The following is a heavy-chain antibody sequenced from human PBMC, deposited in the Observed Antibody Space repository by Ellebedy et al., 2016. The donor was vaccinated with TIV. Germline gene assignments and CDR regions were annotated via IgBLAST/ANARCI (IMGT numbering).Heavy chain of an antibody. CDR3: ARGASIGLDV. J-gene: IGHJ6*04. V-gene: IGHV3-13*01. CDR2: LSTAGDT. Sequence: GESLKISCAASGFTFSSYDIHWVRQATGKGLEWVSSLSTAGDTYYAGSVKGRFTTSRENAKDSSYLQMNSLRAGDTAVYYCARGASIGLDVWGKGTTVTVSS. D-gene: IGHD6-6*01. CDR1: GFTFSSYD.